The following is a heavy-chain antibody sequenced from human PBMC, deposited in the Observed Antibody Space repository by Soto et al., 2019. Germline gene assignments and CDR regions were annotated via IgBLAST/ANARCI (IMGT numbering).Heavy chain of an antibody. Sequence: QVQLVESGGGVVQPGRSLRLSCAASGFTFSGHGMQWVRQAPGKGLEWVALIWYDGSKKYYANSVKGRFTISRDNSMNTLYLQMSSLRAEDTAVYYCARLYGDYAIDYWGQGALVTVSS. CDR3: ARLYGDYAIDY. D-gene: IGHD4-17*01. J-gene: IGHJ4*01. CDR2: IWYDGSKK. V-gene: IGHV3-33*01. CDR1: GFTFSGHG.